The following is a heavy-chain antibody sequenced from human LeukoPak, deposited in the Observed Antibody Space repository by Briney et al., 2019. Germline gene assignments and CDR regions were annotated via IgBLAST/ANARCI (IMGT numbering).Heavy chain of an antibody. J-gene: IGHJ3*02. CDR1: GFTFSNAW. D-gene: IGHD3-10*01. Sequence: AGGSLRLSCAASGFTFSNAWMSWVRQAPGKGLEWVSYISSSSSYTNYADSVKGRFTISRDNAKNSLYLQMNSLRAEDTAVYYCARERLLWFGELSPRAFDIWGQGTMVTVSS. CDR2: ISSSSSYT. V-gene: IGHV3-11*06. CDR3: ARERLLWFGELSPRAFDI.